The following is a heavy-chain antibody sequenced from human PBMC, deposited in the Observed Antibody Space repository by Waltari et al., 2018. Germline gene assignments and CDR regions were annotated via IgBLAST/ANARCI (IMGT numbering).Heavy chain of an antibody. J-gene: IGHJ4*02. V-gene: IGHV4-38-2*01. CDR2: IYHSGST. D-gene: IGHD6-13*01. CDR1: GYSISSGYY. CDR3: ARGMGYSSSWYS. Sequence: QVQLQESGPGLVKPSETLSLTCAVSGYSISSGYYWGWIRQPPGKGLEWIGSIYHSGSTYYNPSLKSRVTISVDTSKNQFSLKLSSVTAADTAVYYCARGMGYSSSWYSWGQGTLVTVSS.